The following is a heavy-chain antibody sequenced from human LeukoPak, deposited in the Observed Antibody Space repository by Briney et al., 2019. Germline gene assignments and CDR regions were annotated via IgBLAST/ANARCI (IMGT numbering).Heavy chain of an antibody. J-gene: IGHJ4*02. D-gene: IGHD3-22*01. CDR3: ARSRYYYDSSGYPHVGNFDY. CDR2: IYTSGST. Sequence: SQTLSLTCTVSGGSISSGSYYWSLIRQPAGKGLEWIGRIYTSGSTNYNPSLKSRVTISVDTSKNQFSLKLSSVTAADTAVYYCARSRYYYDSSGYPHVGNFDYWGQGTLVTVSS. V-gene: IGHV4-61*02. CDR1: GGSISSGSYY.